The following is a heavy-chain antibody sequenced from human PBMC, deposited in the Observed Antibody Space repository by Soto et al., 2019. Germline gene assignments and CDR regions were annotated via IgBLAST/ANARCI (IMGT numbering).Heavy chain of an antibody. V-gene: IGHV1-69*06. D-gene: IGHD3-3*01. CDR3: ARDFDFWSGYYQDGYYYGMDV. Sequence: SVKVSCKASEGTFSSYAISWVRQAPGQGLEWMGGIIPIFGTANYAQKFQGRVTITADKSTSTAYMELSSLRSEDTAVYYCARDFDFWSGYYQDGYYYGMDVWGQGTTVTVSS. CDR2: IIPIFGTA. CDR1: EGTFSSYA. J-gene: IGHJ6*02.